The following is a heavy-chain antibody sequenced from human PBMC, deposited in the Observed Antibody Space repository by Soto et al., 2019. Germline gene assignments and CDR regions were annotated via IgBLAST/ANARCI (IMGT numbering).Heavy chain of an antibody. CDR2: IHHSGNS. J-gene: IGHJ4*02. CDR3: ARGERQQQRDY. Sequence: SETLSITCAVCGDSVSSDKWWSWVRQPPGKGLEWIGEIHHSGNSNYNPSLKSRVIISVDKSKNQFSLKLSSVTDADTAVYYCARGERQQQRDYWGQGTLVTVSS. V-gene: IGHV4-4*02. D-gene: IGHD6-13*01. CDR1: GDSVSSDKW.